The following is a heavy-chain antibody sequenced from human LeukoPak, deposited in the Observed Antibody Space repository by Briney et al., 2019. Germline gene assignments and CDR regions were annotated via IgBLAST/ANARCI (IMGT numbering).Heavy chain of an antibody. D-gene: IGHD3-22*01. V-gene: IGHV3-74*01. CDR1: GFTFSSYW. CDR3: ARVWHYYDSSGYYFDY. J-gene: IGHJ4*02. Sequence: GGSLGLSCAASGFTFSSYWMHWVRHAPGKGLVWVSRINSDGSSTSYADSVKGRLTISRDNAKKTLYPQMNSMRAENTAVYYCARVWHYYDSSGYYFDYWGQGTLVTVSS. CDR2: INSDGSST.